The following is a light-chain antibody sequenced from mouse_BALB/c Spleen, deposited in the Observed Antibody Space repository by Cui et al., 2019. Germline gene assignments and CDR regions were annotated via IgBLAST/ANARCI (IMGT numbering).Light chain of an antibody. J-gene: IGKJ2*01. CDR1: QNVGTN. CDR2: SAS. V-gene: IGKV6-15*01. CDR3: QQYNSYPYT. Sequence: DIVMTQSQKFMSTSVGDRVSVICKTSQNVGTNVAWYQQKPGQSPKALIYSASYRYSGVPDRFTGSGSGTDFTLTISNVQSEDLAGYFCQQYNSYPYTFGGGTKLEIK.